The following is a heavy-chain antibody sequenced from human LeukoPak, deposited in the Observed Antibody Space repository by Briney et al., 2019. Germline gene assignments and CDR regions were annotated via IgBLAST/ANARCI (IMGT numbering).Heavy chain of an antibody. CDR2: IYHSGSS. Sequence: SETLSLTCTVSGTSMTSYFWSWIRQPPGKGLEWIGYIYHSGSSFYNPSLKSRVTISVDTSKNQFSLNLNSVTAADTAIYYCAKSDYYGASDYWGQGTLVTVSS. CDR3: AKSDYYGASDY. V-gene: IGHV4-59*01. J-gene: IGHJ4*02. CDR1: GTSMTSYF. D-gene: IGHD3-10*01.